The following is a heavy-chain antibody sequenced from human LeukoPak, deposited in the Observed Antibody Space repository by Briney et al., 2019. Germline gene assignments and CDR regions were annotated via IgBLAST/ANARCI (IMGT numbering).Heavy chain of an antibody. CDR3: AREAISGYSD. J-gene: IGHJ4*02. D-gene: IGHD3-22*01. CDR2: ISSSSSSI. Sequence: GGSLRLSCAASGFTFSDYYMSWIRQAPGKGLEWVSYISSSSSSIYYADSARGRFTISRDNAKKSLYLQMNSLRAEDTAVYYCAREAISGYSDWGQGTLATVSS. CDR1: GFTFSDYY. V-gene: IGHV3-11*04.